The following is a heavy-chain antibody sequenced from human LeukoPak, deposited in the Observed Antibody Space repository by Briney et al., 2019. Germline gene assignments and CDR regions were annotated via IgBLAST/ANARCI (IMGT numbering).Heavy chain of an antibody. CDR1: GYTFTGYY. J-gene: IGHJ5*02. Sequence: ASVKVSCKASGYTFTGYYMHWVRQAPGQGVEWMGWINPNSGGTNYAQKFKGRDTMTRDTSISTAYMQLSRLISADTAAYYCARGNPYSSSWYHAFDPWGQGTLVTVSS. V-gene: IGHV1-2*02. CDR3: ARGNPYSSSWYHAFDP. CDR2: INPNSGGT. D-gene: IGHD6-13*01.